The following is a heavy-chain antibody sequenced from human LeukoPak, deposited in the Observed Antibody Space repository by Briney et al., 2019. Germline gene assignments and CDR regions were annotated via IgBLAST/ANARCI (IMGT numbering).Heavy chain of an antibody. J-gene: IGHJ3*02. Sequence: SETLSLTCTVSGGSISSYYWSWIRQPPGKGLEWIGYIYYSGSTNYNPSLRSRVTISVDTSKNQFSLKLSSVTAADTAVYYCARLHGSGAFDIWGQGTMVTVSS. CDR1: GGSISSYY. CDR2: IYYSGST. CDR3: ARLHGSGAFDI. V-gene: IGHV4-59*01. D-gene: IGHD7-27*01.